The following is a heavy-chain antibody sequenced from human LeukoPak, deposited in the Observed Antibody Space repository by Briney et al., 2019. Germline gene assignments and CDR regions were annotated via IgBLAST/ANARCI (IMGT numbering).Heavy chain of an antibody. CDR2: IYYSGST. J-gene: IGHJ4*02. CDR1: GSTIHSYY. D-gene: IGHD2-15*01. Sequence: SETLSLTCTVTGSTIHSYYCSWIRQPPGKGLEWIGYIYYSGSTNYNPSLKSRVTISRDTSKNQFSLKLRSVTAADTAVYYCTCCCMVSGDYLGQGTLVTVSP. CDR3: TCCCMVSGDY. V-gene: IGHV4-59*01.